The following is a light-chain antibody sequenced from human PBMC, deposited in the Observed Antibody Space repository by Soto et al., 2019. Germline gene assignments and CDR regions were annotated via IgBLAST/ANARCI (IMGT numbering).Light chain of an antibody. Sequence: QSALTQPPTVSGAAGQTVTISCTGSSSKLGARYDVHWYQQVPGEAPKLLIFGSSDRASGVPDRFSGSKSGPSASLAITGLQPDDEATYFCQSYDKSLSGSVFGGGTKLTVL. V-gene: IGLV1-40*01. CDR2: GSS. CDR1: SSKLGARYD. CDR3: QSYDKSLSGSV. J-gene: IGLJ3*02.